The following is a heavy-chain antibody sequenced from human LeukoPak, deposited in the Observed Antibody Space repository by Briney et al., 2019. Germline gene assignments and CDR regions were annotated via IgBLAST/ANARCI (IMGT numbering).Heavy chain of an antibody. D-gene: IGHD6-19*01. CDR1: GYTFTSYY. J-gene: IGHJ6*02. CDR2: INPSGGST. Sequence: GASVTVSCKASGYTFTSYYMHWVRQAPGQGLEWMGIINPSGGSTSYAQKFQGRVTMTRDTSTSTVYMELSSLRSEDTAVYYCARDLPAGTYYYYGMDVWGQGTTVTVSS. CDR3: ARDLPAGTYYYYGMDV. V-gene: IGHV1-46*01.